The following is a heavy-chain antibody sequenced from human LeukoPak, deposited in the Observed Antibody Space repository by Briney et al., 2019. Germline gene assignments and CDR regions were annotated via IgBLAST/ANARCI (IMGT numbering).Heavy chain of an antibody. D-gene: IGHD6-6*01. Sequence: PSETLSLTCTVSGGSMTTHHWNWIRQTPGKGLEWIGYVFDSGRTKVNPSLTSRVTLSTDTSKNQFSLKLSSVTAADTAVYYCAREWVDPRLYSSSTGFDYWGQGTLVTVSS. CDR2: VFDSGRT. J-gene: IGHJ4*02. V-gene: IGHV4-59*11. CDR3: AREWVDPRLYSSSTGFDY. CDR1: GGSMTTHH.